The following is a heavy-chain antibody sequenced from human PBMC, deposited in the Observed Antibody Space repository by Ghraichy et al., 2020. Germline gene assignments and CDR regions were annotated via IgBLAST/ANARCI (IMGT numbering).Heavy chain of an antibody. CDR1: GISVGGNY. J-gene: IGHJ4*02. V-gene: IGHV3-66*01. CDR3: ARGLNSDS. D-gene: IGHD2/OR15-2a*01. CDR2: MFMGGDT. Sequence: GGSLRLSCVVSGISVGGNYMSWVRQAPGKGLEWVSSMFMGGDTFYADSVKGRVTFSRDNSKNTMYLQMNSLRAEDSAVYYCARGLNSDSWGQGTLVTVSS.